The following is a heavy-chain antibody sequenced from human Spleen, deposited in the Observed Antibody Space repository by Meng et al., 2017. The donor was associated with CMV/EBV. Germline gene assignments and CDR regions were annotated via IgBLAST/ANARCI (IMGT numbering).Heavy chain of an antibody. D-gene: IGHD5-18*01. CDR2: IYSGGST. CDR1: GFTVSSNY. CDR3: ARDAGSYGPIGYYYYYYGIDV. V-gene: IGHV3-66*02. Sequence: GESLKIPFAAPGFTVSSNYMSWVRPGPGKGLDWGAVIYSGGSTYYADSVKRRFTLSRDNSKNTLYLQMNRLRAEDTAVYYCARDAGSYGPIGYYYYYYGIDVWGQGTTVTVSS. J-gene: IGHJ6*02.